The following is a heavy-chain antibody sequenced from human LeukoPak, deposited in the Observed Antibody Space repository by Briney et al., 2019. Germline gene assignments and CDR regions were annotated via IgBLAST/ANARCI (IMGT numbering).Heavy chain of an antibody. J-gene: IGHJ5*02. Sequence: ASVKVSCKASGYSFTDYYMHWVRQAPGQGLEWMGWISAYNGNTNYAQKLQGRVTMTTDTSTSTAYMELRSLRSDDTAVYYCARDGYYDSSGHRFDPWGQGTLVTVSS. D-gene: IGHD3-22*01. CDR3: ARDGYYDSSGHRFDP. V-gene: IGHV1-18*01. CDR2: ISAYNGNT. CDR1: GYSFTDYY.